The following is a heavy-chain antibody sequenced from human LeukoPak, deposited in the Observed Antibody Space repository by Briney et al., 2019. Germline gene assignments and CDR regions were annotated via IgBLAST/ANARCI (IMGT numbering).Heavy chain of an antibody. V-gene: IGHV4-59*01. CDR2: IFHSGST. CDR1: GGSISSYY. D-gene: IGHD3-3*01. J-gene: IGHJ5*02. Sequence: SETLSLTCSVSGGSISSYYWSWIRQSPGEGLEWNGYIFHSGSTDYNSSLKSRVTISEDTSKKQFSLKVSSVTAADTAVYYCVRGGGWTIFGVVDWFDPWGQGTLVTVSS. CDR3: VRGGGWTIFGVVDWFDP.